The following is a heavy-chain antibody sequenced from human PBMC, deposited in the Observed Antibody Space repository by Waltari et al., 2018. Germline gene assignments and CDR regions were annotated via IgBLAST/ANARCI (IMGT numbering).Heavy chain of an antibody. J-gene: IGHJ4*02. CDR2: IHYGGSP. Sequence: QLQLQESGPGLVKPSETLSLTCTVSGGSISSDSYDWGWLRQPPGKGLEWIGNIHYGGSPTYNPSLKSRVTLSVDTPKNQFSLRLNSVTAADTAVYYCARRRYGSSHSDFWGQGTLVTVSS. CDR3: ARRRYGSSHSDF. D-gene: IGHD6-13*01. V-gene: IGHV4-39*01. CDR1: GGSISSDSYD.